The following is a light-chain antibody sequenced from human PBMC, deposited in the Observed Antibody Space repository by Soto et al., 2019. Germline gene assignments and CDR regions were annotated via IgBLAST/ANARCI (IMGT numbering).Light chain of an antibody. CDR1: QSVSSY. CDR3: QQRSNWPWT. J-gene: IGKJ1*01. V-gene: IGKV3-11*01. Sequence: EIVLTQSPATLSLSPGERATLSCRASQSVSSYCAWYQQKPGQAPRLLIYDASNRATGIPARFSGSGSGKDFTLTISSIEHEDFAVYYCQQRSNWPWTFGQGTKVEIK. CDR2: DAS.